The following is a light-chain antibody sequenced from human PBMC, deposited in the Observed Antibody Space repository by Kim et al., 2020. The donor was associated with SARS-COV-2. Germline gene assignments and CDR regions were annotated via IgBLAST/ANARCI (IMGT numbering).Light chain of an antibody. CDR3: QQYYSTPYT. J-gene: IGKJ2*01. V-gene: IGKV4-1*01. CDR2: RAS. Sequence: DIVMTQSPDSLAVSLGERATINCKSSQSVLYSSNNKNYLAWYQQKPGQHPKLLIYRASTRESGVPDRFSGSGSGTDLTLTISSLQAEDVAVYYCQQYYSTPYTFGQGTKLEI. CDR1: QSVLYSSNNKNY.